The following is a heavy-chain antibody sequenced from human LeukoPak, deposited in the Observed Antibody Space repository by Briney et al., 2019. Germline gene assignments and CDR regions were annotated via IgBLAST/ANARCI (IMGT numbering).Heavy chain of an antibody. D-gene: IGHD2-8*01. V-gene: IGHV3-74*01. Sequence: GGSLRLSCAASGFTFSSYWMHWVRQAPGKELVWVSRINTDGRSTSYADSVKGRFTISRDNAKNTLCLQMNSLRAEDTAVHYCARDSFQMGLYYGMDVWGQGTTVTVSS. CDR2: INTDGRST. CDR1: GFTFSSYW. CDR3: ARDSFQMGLYYGMDV. J-gene: IGHJ6*02.